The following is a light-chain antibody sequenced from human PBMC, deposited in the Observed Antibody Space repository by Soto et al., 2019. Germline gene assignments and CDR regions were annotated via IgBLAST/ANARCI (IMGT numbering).Light chain of an antibody. CDR1: QSISSW. Sequence: DIQMTQSPSTLSASVGDRVTITCRAIQSISSWLAWYQQKPGKAPKLLIYKASSLESGVPSRFSGSGSGTEFTLTSSSLQPDEFATYDCQQYNRYSRTFGQGTKVEIK. J-gene: IGKJ1*01. V-gene: IGKV1-5*03. CDR3: QQYNRYSRT. CDR2: KAS.